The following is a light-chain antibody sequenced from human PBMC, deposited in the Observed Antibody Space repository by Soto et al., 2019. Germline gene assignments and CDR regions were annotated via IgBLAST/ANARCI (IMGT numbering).Light chain of an antibody. CDR1: QSVSSSY. J-gene: IGKJ4*01. V-gene: IGKV3-20*01. CDR3: QQYGSSPFT. CDR2: GAS. Sequence: EIVLTQSPGTLSLSPGERATLSCRASQSVSSSYLAWYQQKPGQAPKLLTKGASSRATCIPDRFSGSGSGTDFTLTISSMEPEDFAVYYCQQYGSSPFTCGGGTKVEIK.